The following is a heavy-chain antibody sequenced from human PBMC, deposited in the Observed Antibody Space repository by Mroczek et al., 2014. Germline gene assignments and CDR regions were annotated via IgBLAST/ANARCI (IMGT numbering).Heavy chain of an antibody. Sequence: QVQLVESGGGVVQPGTSLTLSCEGSGFTFNSYAFHWVRQAPGKGPQWVAVISYDGKTTDYGDSVKGRFTISRDNSKNMVYLQMNSLRVEDTAVFYCARVRSVWSAGAGIGWFDPWGQGTLVHRLL. V-gene: IGHV3-30*04. D-gene: IGHD6-13*01. CDR3: ARVRSVWSAGAGIGWFDP. CDR1: GFTFNSYA. J-gene: IGHJ5*02. CDR2: ISYDGKTT.